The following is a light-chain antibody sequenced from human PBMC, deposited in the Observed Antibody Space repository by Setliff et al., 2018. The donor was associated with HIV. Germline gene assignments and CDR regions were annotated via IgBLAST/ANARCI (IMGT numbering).Light chain of an antibody. CDR3: CSYAGSFYV. CDR2: DVS. V-gene: IGLV2-11*01. J-gene: IGLJ1*01. CDR1: SSDVGGYNY. Sequence: QSALTQPRSVSGSPGQSVTISCTGTSSDVGGYNYVSWYHQHPDRAPKLMIYDVSQRPSGVPDRFSGSKSGNTASLTISGLQAEDEADYYCCSYAGSFYVFGTGTKVPS.